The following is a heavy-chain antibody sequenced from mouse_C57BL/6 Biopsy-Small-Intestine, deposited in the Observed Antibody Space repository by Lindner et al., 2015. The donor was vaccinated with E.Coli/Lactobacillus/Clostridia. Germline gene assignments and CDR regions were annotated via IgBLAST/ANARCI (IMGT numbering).Heavy chain of an antibody. V-gene: IGHV1-85*01. CDR3: ARPLYYYGSSLFAY. D-gene: IGHD1-1*01. CDR2: IYPRDGST. Sequence: VQLQESGPELVKPGASVKLSCKASGYTFTSYDINWVKQRPGQGLEWIGWIYPRDGSTKYNEKFKGKATLTVDTSSSTAYMELHSLTSEDSAVYFCARPLYYYGSSLFAYWGQGTLVTVSA. CDR1: GYTFTSYD. J-gene: IGHJ3*01.